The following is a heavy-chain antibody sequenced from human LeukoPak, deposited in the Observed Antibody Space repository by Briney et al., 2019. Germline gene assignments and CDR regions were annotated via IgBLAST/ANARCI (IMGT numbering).Heavy chain of an antibody. CDR2: INPIFGTA. CDR3: ARVLSGVPFDP. D-gene: IGHD3-10*02. CDR1: GGTFSSYA. J-gene: IGHJ5*02. V-gene: IGHV1-69*06. Sequence: ASVKVSCKASGGTFSSYAISWVRQAPGQGLEWMGGINPIFGTANYAQKFQGRVTITADKSTSTAYMELSSLRSEDTAVYYCARVLSGVPFDPWGQGTLVTVSS.